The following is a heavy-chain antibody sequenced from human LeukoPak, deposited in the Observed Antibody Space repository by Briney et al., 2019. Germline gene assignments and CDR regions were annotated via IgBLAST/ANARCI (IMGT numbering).Heavy chain of an antibody. CDR2: IKQDGSEE. CDR1: GFTFSSYS. D-gene: IGHD6-6*01. V-gene: IGHV3-7*01. J-gene: IGHJ4*02. Sequence: GGSLRLSCAASGFTFSSYSMSWVRQAPGKGLEWVANIKQDGSEEYYVDSVKGRFTISRDNAKNSLYLQMNSLRAEDTAVYYCARDKGHRSSSSVLDYWGQGTLVTVSS. CDR3: ARDKGHRSSSSVLDY.